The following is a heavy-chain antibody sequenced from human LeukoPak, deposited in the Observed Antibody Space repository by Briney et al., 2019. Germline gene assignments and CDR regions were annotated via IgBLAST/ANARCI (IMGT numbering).Heavy chain of an antibody. CDR3: ARLKFYDSTGYSPGHYMDV. CDR2: LYPGVST. CDR1: TDSTNTYY. D-gene: IGHD3-22*01. Sequence: SETLSLTCSVSTDSTNTYYWTWIRQSPGKGLEWIGRLYPGVSTNYNPSLKSRVTMSVDTSKNQFALKLSAVTAADTAVYYCARLKFYDSTGYSPGHYMDVWGRGTTVTVSS. J-gene: IGHJ6*03. V-gene: IGHV4-4*07.